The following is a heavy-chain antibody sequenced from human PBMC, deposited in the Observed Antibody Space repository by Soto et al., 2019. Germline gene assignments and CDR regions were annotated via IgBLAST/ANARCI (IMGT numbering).Heavy chain of an antibody. Sequence: SETLSLTCTVSGDSITSNSYFWAWIRQPPGKGLEWIGSIYYSGSTYYNPSLKSRVTISVDRSKNQFSLKLSSVTAADTAVYYCAKIGGIRPRGLSITMVRGGQSGMDVWGQGTTVTVS. V-gene: IGHV4-39*01. D-gene: IGHD3-10*01. CDR1: GDSITSNSYF. CDR2: IYYSGST. J-gene: IGHJ6*02. CDR3: AKIGGIRPRGLSITMVRGGQSGMDV.